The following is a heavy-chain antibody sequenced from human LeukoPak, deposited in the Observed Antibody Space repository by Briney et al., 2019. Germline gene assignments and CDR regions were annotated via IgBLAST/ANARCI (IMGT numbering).Heavy chain of an antibody. Sequence: PGGTLRLSCAASGFTFSSYAMSWVRQAPGKGLEWVSAISGSGGSTYYAGSVKGRFTVSRDSAKRSLYLQMNSLRAEDTAVYYCARDGNRDGDMDVWGKGTTVTVSS. CDR2: ISGSGGST. D-gene: IGHD1-1*01. V-gene: IGHV3-23*01. J-gene: IGHJ6*03. CDR3: ARDGNRDGDMDV. CDR1: GFTFSSYA.